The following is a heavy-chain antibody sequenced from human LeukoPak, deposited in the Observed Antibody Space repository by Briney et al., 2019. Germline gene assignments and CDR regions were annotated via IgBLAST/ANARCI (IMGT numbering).Heavy chain of an antibody. Sequence: GGPRRLSCAASGFTFISYSMYWVRQAPGKGLEWVSSISSSSNHMFYADSVKGRFSISRDNANNSLYLQMSSLRAEDTAVYYCVRDSGSSYWYYVLHWGQGTLDIVSS. D-gene: IGHD1-26*01. CDR3: VRDSGSSYWYYVLH. V-gene: IGHV3-21*01. J-gene: IGHJ1*01. CDR1: GFTFISYS. CDR2: ISSSSNHM.